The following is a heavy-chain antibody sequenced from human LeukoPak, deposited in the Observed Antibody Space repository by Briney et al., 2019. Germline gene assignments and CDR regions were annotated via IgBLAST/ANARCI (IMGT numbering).Heavy chain of an antibody. Sequence: ASVKVSCKASGYTFIGYYIHWVRQAPGQGLEWMGWINPNGGGTHYVQKFQGRVTMTRDTSISTDYMEVCRLRADDTALYYCARGGYGGGNSGVIDSWGQGTLVTVSS. J-gene: IGHJ4*02. V-gene: IGHV1-2*02. CDR3: ARGGYGGGNSGVIDS. CDR2: INPNGGGT. D-gene: IGHD4-23*01. CDR1: GYTFIGYY.